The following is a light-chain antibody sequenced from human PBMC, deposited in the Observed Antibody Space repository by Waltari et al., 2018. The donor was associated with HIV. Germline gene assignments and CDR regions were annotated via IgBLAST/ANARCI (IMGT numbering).Light chain of an antibody. CDR3: AAWDASLSVWV. Sequence: QSVLPQPPSASGTPGQRVTISCSGSSSNIGSNYVYWYRQLPGTAPKLLIYRRNRPRSGVPDRFSCAKSGTSASLAISGLRSENEADYYCAAWDASLSVWVFGGGTKLTGL. CDR2: RRN. CDR1: SSNIGSNY. V-gene: IGLV1-47*01. J-gene: IGLJ3*02.